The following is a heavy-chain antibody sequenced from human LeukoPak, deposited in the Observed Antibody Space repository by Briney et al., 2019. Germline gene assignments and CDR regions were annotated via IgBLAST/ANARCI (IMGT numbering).Heavy chain of an antibody. CDR1: GFTFSTFW. CDR3: ARGGTFVSDY. V-gene: IGHV3-7*01. D-gene: IGHD1-1*01. CDR2: IKSDGSEK. J-gene: IGHJ4*02. Sequence: PGGSLRLSCAVSGFTFSTFWMSWVRQAPGKGLEWVANIKSDGSEKYYVDSMKGRFTVSRDNAKNSLYLQMDSLRAEDTAVYYCARGGTFVSDYWGQGTLVTVSS.